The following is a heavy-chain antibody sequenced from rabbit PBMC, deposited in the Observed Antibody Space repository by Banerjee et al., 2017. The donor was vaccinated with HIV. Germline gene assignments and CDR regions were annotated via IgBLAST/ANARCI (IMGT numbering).Heavy chain of an antibody. Sequence: QSLEESGGDLVKPGASLTLTCTASGFSFSSSCWICWVRQAPGKGLEWIACMDAGSSGVTNYASWVNGRFTISSNTNQNTVSLQMTSLTAADTATYFCVRDHSYDDYGDYLAFDLWGQGTLVTV. CDR2: MDAGSSGVT. V-gene: IGHV1S40*01. CDR3: VRDHSYDDYGDYLAFDL. J-gene: IGHJ4*01. D-gene: IGHD2-1*01. CDR1: GFSFSSSCW.